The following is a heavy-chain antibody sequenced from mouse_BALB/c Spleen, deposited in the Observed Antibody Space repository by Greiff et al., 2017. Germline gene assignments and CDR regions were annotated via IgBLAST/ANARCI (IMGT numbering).Heavy chain of an antibody. Sequence: VQLKQSGAELVKPGASVKLSCTASGFNIKDTYMHWVKQRPEQGLEWIGRIDPANGNTKYDPKFQGKATITADTSSNTAYLQLSSLTSEDTAVYYCARGATRAWFAYWGQGTLVTVSA. D-gene: IGHD3-1*01. CDR2: IDPANGNT. CDR3: ARGATRAWFAY. J-gene: IGHJ3*01. V-gene: IGHV14-3*02. CDR1: GFNIKDTY.